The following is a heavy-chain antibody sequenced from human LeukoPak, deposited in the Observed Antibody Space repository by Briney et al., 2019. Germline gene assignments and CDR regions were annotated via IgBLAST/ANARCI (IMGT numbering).Heavy chain of an antibody. J-gene: IGHJ5*02. D-gene: IGHD2-8*02. Sequence: SETLSLTCTVSGGSISSSSYYWGWIRQPPGKGLEWIGSIYYSGSTYYNPSLKSRVTISVDTSKNQFSLKLSSVTAADTAVYYCARDTGSFAPSWFDPWGQGTLVTVSS. V-gene: IGHV4-39*07. CDR1: GGSISSSSYY. CDR2: IYYSGST. CDR3: ARDTGSFAPSWFDP.